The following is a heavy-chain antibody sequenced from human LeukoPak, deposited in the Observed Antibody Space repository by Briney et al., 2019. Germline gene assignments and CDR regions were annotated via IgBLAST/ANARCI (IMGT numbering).Heavy chain of an antibody. V-gene: IGHV3-48*04. CDR1: GFTFSGYS. D-gene: IGHD1-26*01. Sequence: GGSLRLSCAASGFTFSGYSMNWVRQAPGKGLEWISYISSSTNSIYYADSVKGRFTISRDNAKNSLYLQMNSLRAEDTAVYYCARDFPLVGATFDYWGQGTLVTVSS. J-gene: IGHJ4*02. CDR2: ISSSTNSI. CDR3: ARDFPLVGATFDY.